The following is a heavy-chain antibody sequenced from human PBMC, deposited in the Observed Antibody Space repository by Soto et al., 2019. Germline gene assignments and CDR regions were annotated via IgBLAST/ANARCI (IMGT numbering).Heavy chain of an antibody. CDR3: AREYVNYYASGGAFDI. V-gene: IGHV1-46*01. CDR2: INPSGGST. D-gene: IGHD3-10*01. J-gene: IGHJ3*02. Sequence: ASVKVSFKASGYPFTSYYMHLVRRAPGQGLEWMGIINPSGGSTSYAQKFQGRVTMTRDTSTSTVYMELSSLRSEDTAVYYCAREYVNYYASGGAFDIWGHGTMVTVSS. CDR1: GYPFTSYY.